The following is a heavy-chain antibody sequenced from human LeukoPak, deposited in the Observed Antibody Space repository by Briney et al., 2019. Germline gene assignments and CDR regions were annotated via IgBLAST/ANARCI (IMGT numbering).Heavy chain of an antibody. Sequence: SETLSLTCAVYGGSFSGYYWSWIRQPPGKGLEWIGYIYHSGSTYYNPSLKSRVTISVDRSKNQFSLKLSSVTAADTAVYYCARGDYVSLFFDYWGQGTLVTVSS. CDR3: ARGDYVSLFFDY. V-gene: IGHV4-34*01. J-gene: IGHJ4*02. D-gene: IGHD3-16*01. CDR2: IYHSGST. CDR1: GGSFSGYY.